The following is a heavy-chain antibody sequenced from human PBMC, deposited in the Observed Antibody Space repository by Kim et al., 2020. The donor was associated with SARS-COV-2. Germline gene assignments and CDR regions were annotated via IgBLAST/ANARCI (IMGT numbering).Heavy chain of an antibody. CDR1: GFTFSSYA. Sequence: GGSLRLSCAASGFTFSSYAMHWVRQAPGKGLEWVAVISYDGSNKYYADSVKGRFTISRDNSKNTLYLQMNSLRAEDTAVYYCARDFFDYVWGSYRYPFHYWGQGTLVTVSS. D-gene: IGHD3-16*02. CDR2: ISYDGSNK. V-gene: IGHV3-30*04. J-gene: IGHJ4*02. CDR3: ARDFFDYVWGSYRYPFHY.